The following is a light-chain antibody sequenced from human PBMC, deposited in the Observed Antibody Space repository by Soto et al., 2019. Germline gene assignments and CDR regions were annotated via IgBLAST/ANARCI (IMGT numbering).Light chain of an antibody. CDR1: QYINTR. J-gene: IGKJ5*01. Sequence: EIVLTPSLATLSSFPGDRVALFFRASQYINTRLAWYQHRPGQAPRLLIYQTSIRAAGIPARFSGSGSGTDFTLTISSLEPEDFAVYYCLHYTSSSCTFGQGTRLEN. CDR2: QTS. V-gene: IGKV3D-11*03. CDR3: LHYTSSSCT.